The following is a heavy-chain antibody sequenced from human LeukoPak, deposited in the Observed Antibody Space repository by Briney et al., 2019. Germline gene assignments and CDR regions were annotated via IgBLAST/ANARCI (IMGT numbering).Heavy chain of an antibody. CDR3: ATISTQTFDI. Sequence: PVGALRLSCVGSGFTFRSHWVNWVRQSPGKGLEWVANIKADGMDKYYVDSARGRFTVSRDNAKNSAFLQMNSLRAEDTAIYFCATISTQTFDIWGPGTLVTVSS. CDR1: GFTFRSHW. V-gene: IGHV3-7*01. D-gene: IGHD2/OR15-2a*01. J-gene: IGHJ3*02. CDR2: IKADGMDK.